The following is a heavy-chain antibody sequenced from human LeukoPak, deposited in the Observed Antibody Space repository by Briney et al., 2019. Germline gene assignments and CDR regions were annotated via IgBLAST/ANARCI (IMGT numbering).Heavy chain of an antibody. J-gene: IGHJ4*02. CDR3: AREPYYYDSSGYYYDIFDY. D-gene: IGHD3-22*01. CDR2: ISSSGSTI. CDR1: GFTFSDYY. V-gene: IGHV3-11*04. Sequence: PGGSLRLSCAASGFTFSDYYMSWIRQAPGKGLEWVSYISSSGSTIYYADSVKGRFTISRDNAKNSLYLQMNSLRAEDTAVYYCAREPYYYDSSGYYYDIFDYWGQGTLVTVSS.